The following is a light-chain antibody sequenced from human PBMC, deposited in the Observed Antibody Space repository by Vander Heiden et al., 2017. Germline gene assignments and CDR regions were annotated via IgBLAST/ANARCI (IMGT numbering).Light chain of an antibody. V-gene: IGLV3-19*01. J-gene: IGLJ3*02. Sequence: SSELTQDPAVSVALGQTVRITCQGERLRSFSASWLQPTPGQAPVRDIEGKNARPSGIPDRFSGSNSGITASLTITGAQAEDEADYYCNSRDSSGNHWVFGGGTKLTVL. CDR3: NSRDSSGNHWV. CDR1: RLRSFS. CDR2: GKN.